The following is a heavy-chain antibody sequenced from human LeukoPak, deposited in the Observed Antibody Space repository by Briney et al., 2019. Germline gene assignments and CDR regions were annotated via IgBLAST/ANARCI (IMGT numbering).Heavy chain of an antibody. Sequence: PGGSLRLSCAASGFTFSYYGMHWVREAPGKGLEWMTFIRYDGSNKYYADSLKGRFTISRDNSKNTLYLQMNSLRAEDTAVYYCAREKGGITMVRGVQNAFVIWGQGTMVTVSS. CDR1: GFTFSYYG. D-gene: IGHD3-10*01. V-gene: IGHV3-30*02. J-gene: IGHJ3*02. CDR2: IRYDGSNK. CDR3: AREKGGITMVRGVQNAFVI.